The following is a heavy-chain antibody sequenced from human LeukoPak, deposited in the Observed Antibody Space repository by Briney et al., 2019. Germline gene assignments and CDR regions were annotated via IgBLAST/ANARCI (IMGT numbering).Heavy chain of an antibody. CDR2: ISGSGGST. D-gene: IGHD6-6*01. Sequence: GGSLRLSCAASGFTFSSYGMSWVRQAPGKGLEWVSAISGSGGSTSYADSVKGRFTISRDNSKNTLYLQMNSLRAEDTAVYYCAKGSSIAARFDWGQGTLVTVSS. J-gene: IGHJ4*02. CDR3: AKGSSIAARFD. V-gene: IGHV3-23*01. CDR1: GFTFSSYG.